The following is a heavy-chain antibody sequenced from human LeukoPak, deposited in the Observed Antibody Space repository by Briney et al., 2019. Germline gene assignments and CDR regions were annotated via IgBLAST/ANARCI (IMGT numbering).Heavy chain of an antibody. J-gene: IGHJ5*02. V-gene: IGHV1-69*05. Sequence: SVKVSCKASGGTFSSYAISWVRQAPGQGLEWMGGIIPIFGTANYAQKFQGRVTMTRDTSTSTVNMELSSLRSEDTAVYYCARGLAAAGTYSWFDPWGQGTLVTVSS. CDR3: ARGLAAAGTYSWFDP. CDR1: GGTFSSYA. CDR2: IIPIFGTA. D-gene: IGHD6-13*01.